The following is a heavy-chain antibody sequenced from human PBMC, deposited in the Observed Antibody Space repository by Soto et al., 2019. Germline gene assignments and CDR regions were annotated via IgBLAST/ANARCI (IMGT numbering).Heavy chain of an antibody. D-gene: IGHD5-18*01. CDR1: GFTFSSYA. Sequence: GGSLRLSCAASGFTFSSYAMHWVRQAPGQGLEWVAVISYDGSNKYSADSVKGRFTISRDNSKNTLYLQMNSLRAEDTAVYYCARDRGYSYCYFSCSDYCGRGTLVTGSS. CDR2: ISYDGSNK. J-gene: IGHJ4*02. CDR3: ARDRGYSYCYFSCSDY. V-gene: IGHV3-30-3*01.